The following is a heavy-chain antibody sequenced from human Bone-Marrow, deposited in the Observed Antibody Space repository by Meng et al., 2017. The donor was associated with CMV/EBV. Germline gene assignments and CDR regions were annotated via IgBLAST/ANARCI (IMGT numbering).Heavy chain of an antibody. CDR1: GYTFTSYY. J-gene: IGHJ6*02. Sequence: ASVKVSCKASGYTFTSYYMHWVRRAPGQGLEWMGIINPSGGSTSYAQKFQGRVTMTRDTSTSTVYMELSSLRSEDTAVYYCAGYSPPRDIVVVPATLQGRYYYGMDVWGQGTTVTVSS. CDR2: INPSGGST. V-gene: IGHV1-46*01. CDR3: AGYSPPRDIVVVPATLQGRYYYGMDV. D-gene: IGHD2-2*01.